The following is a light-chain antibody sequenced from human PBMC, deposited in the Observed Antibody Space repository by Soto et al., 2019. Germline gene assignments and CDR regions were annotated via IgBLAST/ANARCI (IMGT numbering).Light chain of an antibody. CDR1: SSNIGAGYD. V-gene: IGLV1-40*01. CDR3: QSYDSSLSALV. CDR2: GNF. Sequence: QAVLTQPPSVSGAPGQRVTISCTGNSSNIGAGYDVHWYQQLPETAPKLLISGNFNRPSGVPDRFSGSKSGTSASLAITGLQAEDEADYYCQSYDSSLSALVFGGGTKLTVL. J-gene: IGLJ2*01.